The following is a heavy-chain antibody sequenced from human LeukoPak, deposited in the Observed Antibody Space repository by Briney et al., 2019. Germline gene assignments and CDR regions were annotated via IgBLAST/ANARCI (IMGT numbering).Heavy chain of an antibody. J-gene: IGHJ4*02. D-gene: IGHD1-26*01. V-gene: IGHV4-4*02. CDR2: VHLSGAT. CDR1: GGSITTTNW. Sequence: SETLSLTCAVSGGSITTTNWWSWIRQPPGKGLEWIGEVHLSGATNYNLSLESRVSMSIDKSKNHLSLEVTSVTAADTAIYYCTRESGAFSPFGFWGQGTLVTVSS. CDR3: TRESGAFSPFGF.